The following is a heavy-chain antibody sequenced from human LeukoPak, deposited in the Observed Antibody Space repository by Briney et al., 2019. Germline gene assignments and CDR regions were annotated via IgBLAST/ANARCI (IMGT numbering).Heavy chain of an antibody. CDR3: ARGGCGSCYRPSDAFDI. CDR1: GGTFSSYA. CDR2: IIPILGIA. D-gene: IGHD2-15*01. V-gene: IGHV1-69*04. J-gene: IGHJ3*02. Sequence: ASVKVSCKASGGTFSSYAISWVRQAPGQGLEWMGRIIPILGIANYAQKFQGRVTITADKSTSTAYMELSSLRSEDTAVYYCARGGCGSCYRPSDAFDIWGQGTMVTVSS.